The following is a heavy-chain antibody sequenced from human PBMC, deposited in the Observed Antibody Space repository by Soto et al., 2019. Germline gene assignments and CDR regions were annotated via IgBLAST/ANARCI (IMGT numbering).Heavy chain of an antibody. CDR2: ISGSGGST. CDR1: GFTFSSYA. CDR3: ANQYYYGSGSPTQTNSKGVSRSRRGYWFDP. Sequence: GGSLRLSCAASGFTFSSYAMSWVRQAPGKGLEWVSAISGSGGSTYYADSVKGRFTISRDNSKNTLYLQMNSLRAEDTAVYYCANQYYYGSGSPTQTNSKGVSRSRRGYWFDPWGQGTLVTVSS. D-gene: IGHD3-10*01. J-gene: IGHJ5*02. V-gene: IGHV3-23*01.